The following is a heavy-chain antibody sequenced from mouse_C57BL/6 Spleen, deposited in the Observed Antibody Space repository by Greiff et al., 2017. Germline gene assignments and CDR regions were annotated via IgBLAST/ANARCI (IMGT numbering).Heavy chain of an antibody. J-gene: IGHJ1*03. D-gene: IGHD1-1*01. CDR1: GFTFSDYY. CDR2: INYDGSST. V-gene: IGHV5-16*01. CDR3: ARDRDYEWYFDV. Sequence: EVQVVESEGGLVQPGSSMKLSCTASGFTFSDYYMAWVRQVPEKGLEWVANINYDGSSTYYLDSLKSRFIISRDNAKNILYLQMSSLKSEDTATYYCARDRDYEWYFDVWGTGTTVTVSS.